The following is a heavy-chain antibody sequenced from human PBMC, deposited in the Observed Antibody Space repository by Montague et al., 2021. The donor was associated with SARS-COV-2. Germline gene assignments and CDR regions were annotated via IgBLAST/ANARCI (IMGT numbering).Heavy chain of an antibody. CDR1: GGSISSSSYY. J-gene: IGHJ6*02. D-gene: IGHD6-13*01. V-gene: IGHV4-39*07. Sequence: SETLSLTCTVSGGSISSSSYYWGWIRQPPGKGLEWIGSIYYSGSTYYNPSLKSRVTTSVDTSKNQFSLKLSSVTAADTAVYYCARDGRQQLVRLSGMDVWGQGTTVTVSS. CDR2: IYYSGST. CDR3: ARDGRQQLVRLSGMDV.